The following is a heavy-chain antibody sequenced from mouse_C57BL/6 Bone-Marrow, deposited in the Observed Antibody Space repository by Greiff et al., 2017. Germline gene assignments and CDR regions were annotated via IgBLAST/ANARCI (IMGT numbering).Heavy chain of an antibody. D-gene: IGHD2-4*01. Sequence: VKLMESGHGLVQPSQSLSITCTVSGFSLTSYGVHWVRQSPGKGLEWLGVLWRGGSTDYNAAFMSRLSITKDNSKSQVFFKMNSLQADDTAIYYCAPQGLRAFYWGQGTLVTVSA. V-gene: IGHV2-5*01. J-gene: IGHJ3*01. CDR1: GFSLTSYG. CDR2: LWRGGST. CDR3: APQGLRAFY.